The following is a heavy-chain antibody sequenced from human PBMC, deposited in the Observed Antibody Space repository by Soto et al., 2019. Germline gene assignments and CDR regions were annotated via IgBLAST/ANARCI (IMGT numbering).Heavy chain of an antibody. CDR2: INPNSGGT. Sequence: ASVKVSCKASGYTFTGYYMHWVRQAPGQGLEWMGWINPNSGGTNYAQKFQGWVTMTRDTSISTAYMELSRLRSDDTAVYYCARAKEEVRGVINPNYYYYYGMDVWGQGTTVTVSS. V-gene: IGHV1-2*04. CDR3: ARAKEEVRGVINPNYYYYYGMDV. CDR1: GYTFTGYY. J-gene: IGHJ6*02. D-gene: IGHD3-10*01.